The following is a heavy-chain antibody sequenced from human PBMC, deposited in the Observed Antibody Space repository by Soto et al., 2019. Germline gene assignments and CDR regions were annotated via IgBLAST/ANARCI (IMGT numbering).Heavy chain of an antibody. D-gene: IGHD1-26*01. CDR2: ICPGDSDS. Sequence: GESLKISCECSGYSFTSYCIGWVRQMPGKGLEWVGIICPGDSDSRYSPSFQGQVTISADKSISTAYVQWSSLKASDTAMYYCARGRRSIVGATNFDFWGQGTLVTVSS. J-gene: IGHJ4*02. V-gene: IGHV5-51*01. CDR3: ARGRRSIVGATNFDF. CDR1: GYSFTSYC.